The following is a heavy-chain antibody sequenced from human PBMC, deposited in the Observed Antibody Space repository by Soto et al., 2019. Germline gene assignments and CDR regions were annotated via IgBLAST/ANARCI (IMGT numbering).Heavy chain of an antibody. D-gene: IGHD6-19*01. Sequence: QITLKESGPTLVKPTQTLTLTCTFSGFSLTTSGVGVGWVRQPPGKALEWLALIYWNDDKRYSPSLKSRLTITKDTSKNQVVLTMTNMDPVDTATYYCTQRNRWLAKFDYWGQGTLVTVSS. CDR2: IYWNDDK. V-gene: IGHV2-5*01. CDR1: GFSLTTSGVG. CDR3: TQRNRWLAKFDY. J-gene: IGHJ4*02.